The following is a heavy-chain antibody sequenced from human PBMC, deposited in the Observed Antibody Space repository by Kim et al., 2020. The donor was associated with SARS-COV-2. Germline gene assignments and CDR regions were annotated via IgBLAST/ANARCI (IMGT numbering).Heavy chain of an antibody. D-gene: IGHD3-16*01. Sequence: SSTIYYADSVKGRFTISRDDAKNSLYLQRNSLRDEDTALYYCARSRGELDYWGQGTLVTVSS. V-gene: IGHV3-48*02. J-gene: IGHJ4*02. CDR2: SSTI. CDR3: ARSRGELDY.